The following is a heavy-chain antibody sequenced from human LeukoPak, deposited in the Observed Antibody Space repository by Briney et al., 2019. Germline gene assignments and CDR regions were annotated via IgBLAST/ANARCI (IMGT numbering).Heavy chain of an antibody. CDR1: GFTFSSYW. D-gene: IGHD3-3*01. Sequence: TGGSLRLSCAASGFTFSSYWMNWVRQAPGKGLVWVSRIASDGSSTTYADSVKGRFSISRDNAKNSLYLQMNSLRAEDTAVYYCARIPRPALRFVGMDVWGQGTTVTVSS. V-gene: IGHV3-74*01. CDR2: IASDGSST. CDR3: ARIPRPALRFVGMDV. J-gene: IGHJ6*02.